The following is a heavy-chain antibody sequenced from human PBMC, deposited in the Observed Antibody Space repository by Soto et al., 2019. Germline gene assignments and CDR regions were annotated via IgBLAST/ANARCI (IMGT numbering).Heavy chain of an antibody. Sequence: PGGSLRLSCAASGFTFSNAWMNWVRQAPGKGLEWVGRIKSKTDGGTTDYAAPVKGRFTISRDDSKNTLYLQMNSLKTEDTAVYYCTTHAYYYGSGSSSDYWGQGTLVTVSS. CDR3: TTHAYYYGSGSSSDY. J-gene: IGHJ4*02. CDR1: GFTFSNAW. D-gene: IGHD3-10*01. CDR2: IKSKTDGGTT. V-gene: IGHV3-15*07.